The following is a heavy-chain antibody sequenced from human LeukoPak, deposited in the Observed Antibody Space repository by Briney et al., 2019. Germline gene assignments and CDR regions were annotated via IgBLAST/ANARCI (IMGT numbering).Heavy chain of an antibody. J-gene: IGHJ4*02. CDR3: ARYEYSSGQMFDY. CDR2: IDSSSSTI. V-gene: IGHV3-48*02. D-gene: IGHD6-19*01. CDR1: GFTFSSYS. Sequence: GGSLRLSCAASGFTFSSYSMNWVRQAPGKGLEWVSCIDSSSSTIYYADSVKGRFTISRDNAKNSLYLQMNSLRDEDTAVYYCARYEYSSGQMFDYWGQGTLVTVSS.